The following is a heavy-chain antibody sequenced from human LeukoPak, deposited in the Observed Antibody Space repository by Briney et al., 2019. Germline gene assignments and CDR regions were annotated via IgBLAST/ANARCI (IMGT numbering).Heavy chain of an antibody. CDR1: GFTFSNMW. J-gene: IGHJ4*02. D-gene: IGHD6-13*01. Sequence: GGSLRLSCAASGFTFSNMWMSWVRQAPGKGLEWVGRIKSKTKGETTDYAAPVKGRFTISRDDTKDMLYLQMNSLKTEDAAVYYCTTETYHGYSYAPCFDNWGQGTLVTVSS. CDR3: TTETYHGYSYAPCFDN. V-gene: IGHV3-15*01. CDR2: IKSKTKGETT.